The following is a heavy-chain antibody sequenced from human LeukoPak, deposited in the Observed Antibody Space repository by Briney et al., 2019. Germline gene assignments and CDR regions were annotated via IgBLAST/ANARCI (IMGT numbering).Heavy chain of an antibody. J-gene: IGHJ4*02. D-gene: IGHD2-2*01. Sequence: GSLRLSCAASGFTFSSYAMHWVRPAPGKGLENVSAISSNGGSKYYANSVKGRFTISRDNSKNTLYLQMGSLRAEDMAVYYCARVFGGEYCSSTSCYPLEGLDYWGQGTLVTVSS. CDR1: GFTFSSYA. V-gene: IGHV3-64*01. CDR3: ARVFGGEYCSSTSCYPLEGLDY. CDR2: ISSNGGSK.